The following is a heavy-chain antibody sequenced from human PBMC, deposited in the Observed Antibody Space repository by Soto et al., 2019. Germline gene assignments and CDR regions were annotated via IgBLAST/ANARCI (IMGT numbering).Heavy chain of an antibody. D-gene: IGHD3-3*01. J-gene: IGHJ5*02. CDR1: GGSFSGSY. Sequence: PSETLSLTCSVYGGSFSGSYSTWIRHPPRTRLEWIGEIKDRGRTNYNQSVKSRVTISVDTSKNQFSVKLSSVTAADTAVYYCARENSITSFGVVLDKFDPWGQGTLVSVSS. V-gene: IGHV4-34*01. CDR2: IKDRGRT. CDR3: ARENSITSFGVVLDKFDP.